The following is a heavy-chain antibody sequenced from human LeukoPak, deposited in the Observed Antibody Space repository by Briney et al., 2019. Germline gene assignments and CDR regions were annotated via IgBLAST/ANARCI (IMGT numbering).Heavy chain of an antibody. CDR2: INTSGST. CDR1: GGSISSYY. J-gene: IGHJ6*03. Sequence: PSETLSLTCTVSGGSISSYYWSWIRQPAGKGLEWIGRINTSGSTNYNPSLKSRVTISADKSKKQFSLRLTSVTAADTAVYYCAREGSGSYLGYYYYMEVWGTGTTVTVSS. D-gene: IGHD3-10*01. V-gene: IGHV4-4*07. CDR3: AREGSGSYLGYYYYMEV.